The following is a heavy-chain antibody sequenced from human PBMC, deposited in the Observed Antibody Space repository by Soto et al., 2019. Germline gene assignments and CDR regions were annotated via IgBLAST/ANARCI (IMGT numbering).Heavy chain of an antibody. Sequence: QVQLQESGPGLVKPSETLSLSCTVSGGSISSYYWSWFRQSPGKRMEWIGYVHHSWGSSYNPSLQSRVAISRLTSKSQFSLKVTSVTATDTAVYYCARQGFGPLHGLVDVWGQGTTVTVSS. CDR1: GGSISSYY. D-gene: IGHD3-10*01. J-gene: IGHJ6*02. V-gene: IGHV4-59*08. CDR2: VHHSWGS. CDR3: ARQGFGPLHGLVDV.